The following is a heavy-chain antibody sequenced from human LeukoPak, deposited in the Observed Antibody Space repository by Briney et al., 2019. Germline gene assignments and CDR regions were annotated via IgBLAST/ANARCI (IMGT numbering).Heavy chain of an antibody. CDR3: ARGRSYLSHYFDY. Sequence: PSETLSLTCAVSGYSISSGYYWAWIRQPPGKGLEWIGNIYHSGSTYYNPSLKSRVTISVDTSKNQFSLKLSSVTAADTAVYYCARGRSYLSHYFDYWGQGTLVTVSS. J-gene: IGHJ4*02. CDR2: IYHSGST. V-gene: IGHV4-38-2*01. D-gene: IGHD3-22*01. CDR1: GYSISSGYY.